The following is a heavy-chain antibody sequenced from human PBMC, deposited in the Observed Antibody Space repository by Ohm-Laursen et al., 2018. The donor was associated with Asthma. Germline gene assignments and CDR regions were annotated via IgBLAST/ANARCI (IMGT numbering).Heavy chain of an antibody. CDR2: INTNTGNP. CDR1: GYTFTSYA. CDR3: ARDGVDYGDYYYYGMDV. V-gene: IGHV7-4-1*02. Sequence: GASVKVSCKASGYTFTSYAMNWVRQAPGQGLEWMGWINTNTGNPTYAQGFTGRFVFSLDTSVSTAYLQISSLKAEDTAVYYCARDGVDYGDYYYYGMDVWGQGTTVTVSS. D-gene: IGHD4-17*01. J-gene: IGHJ6*02.